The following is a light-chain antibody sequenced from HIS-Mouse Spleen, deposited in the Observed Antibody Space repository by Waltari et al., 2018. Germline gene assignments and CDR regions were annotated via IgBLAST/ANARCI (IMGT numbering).Light chain of an antibody. CDR2: EGS. CDR3: CSYAGSSTLV. V-gene: IGLV2-23*01. Sequence: QSALTQPASVSGSPGQSITIPCPGTSSDVGSYTLVSWYQQHPGKAPKLMIYEGSKRPSGVSNRFSGSKSGNTASLTISGLQAEDEADYYCCSYAGSSTLVFGGGTKLTVL. CDR1: SSDVGSYTL. J-gene: IGLJ3*02.